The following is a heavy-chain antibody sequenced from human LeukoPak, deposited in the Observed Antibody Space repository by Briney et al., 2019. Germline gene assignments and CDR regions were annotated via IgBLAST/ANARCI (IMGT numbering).Heavy chain of an antibody. V-gene: IGHV3-9*01. D-gene: IGHD6-6*01. CDR3: AKVELAGY. CDR1: GFTFDDYA. CDR2: ISWNGGSI. J-gene: IGHJ4*02. Sequence: GRSLRLSCAASGFTFDDYAMHWVRQAPGKGLEWVSGISWNGGSIGYADSVKGRFTISRDNAKNSLYLQMNSLRAEDTALYYCAKVELAGYWGQGTLVTVSS.